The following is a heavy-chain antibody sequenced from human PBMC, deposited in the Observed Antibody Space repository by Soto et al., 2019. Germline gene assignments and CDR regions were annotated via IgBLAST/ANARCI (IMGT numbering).Heavy chain of an antibody. CDR1: GFTFSSYA. CDR2: ISGSGGST. V-gene: IGHV3-23*01. D-gene: IGHD3-10*01. Sequence: EVQLLESGGGLVQPGGSLRLSCAASGFTFSSYAMSWVRQAPGKGLEWVSAISGSGGSTYYADSVKGRFTISRDNSKNTLYLQMNSLRAEDTAVYYCACNMVRGVIRASYYYYGMDVWGQGTTVTVSS. J-gene: IGHJ6*02. CDR3: ACNMVRGVIRASYYYYGMDV.